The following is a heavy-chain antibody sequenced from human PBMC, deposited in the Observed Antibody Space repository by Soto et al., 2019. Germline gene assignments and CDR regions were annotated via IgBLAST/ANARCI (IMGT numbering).Heavy chain of an antibody. CDR3: ARHEWLAPRGYFEY. D-gene: IGHD6-19*01. CDR1: GGSISTIGRY. Sequence: PSETLSLTCSVSGGSISTIGRYCAWVRQPPGKWLEWIGSAYYIGSTYYNPTLKSRVTISMDTSKNQFALKLSSVTAADTAVYYCARHEWLAPRGYFEYWGQGNMVTVSS. V-gene: IGHV4-39*01. J-gene: IGHJ4*02. CDR2: AYYIGST.